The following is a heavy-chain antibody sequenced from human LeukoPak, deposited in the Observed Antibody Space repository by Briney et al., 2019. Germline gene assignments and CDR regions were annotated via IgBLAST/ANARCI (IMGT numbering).Heavy chain of an antibody. V-gene: IGHV3-30*18. D-gene: IGHD6-13*01. CDR2: ISYDGSKK. CDR3: VKDRSGAAAGIRLDS. J-gene: IGHJ4*02. CDR1: GFTFNYFG. Sequence: GVSLRLSCAASGFTFNYFGMHWDRQAPGKGLVWVAVISYDGSKKYYPESVKGRFTISRDNSKSTLYLQMNRLRADDKALYYCVKDRSGAAAGIRLDSWGQGTLVTVSS.